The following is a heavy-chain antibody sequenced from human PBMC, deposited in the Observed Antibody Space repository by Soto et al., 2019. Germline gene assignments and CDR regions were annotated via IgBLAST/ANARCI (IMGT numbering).Heavy chain of an antibody. CDR1: GTTFNTFA. CDR2: IIPVLGPA. V-gene: IGHV1-69*06. J-gene: IGHJ4*02. CDR3: ARAAKRYFDK. Sequence: QVQLVQSGAEVKKPGSSVKVSCTASGTTFNTFAISWVRQAPGQGLEWMGGIIPVLGPAFYSQKFQGRVTITADKSTPTAYLELSSLRSEDTAVYYCARAAKRYFDKWGQGTLVTVSS.